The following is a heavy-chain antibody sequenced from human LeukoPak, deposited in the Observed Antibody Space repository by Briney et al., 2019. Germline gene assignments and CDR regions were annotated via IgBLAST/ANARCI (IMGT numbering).Heavy chain of an antibody. Sequence: PSETLSLTCTVSGGSISSSSYYWGWIRQPPGKGLEWIGSIYYSGSTYYNPSLKSRVTISVDTSKNQFSLKLSSVTAADTAVYYSARDRLTGELDYWGQGTLVTVSS. J-gene: IGHJ4*02. CDR2: IYYSGST. D-gene: IGHD4-17*01. CDR3: ARDRLTGELDY. V-gene: IGHV4-39*07. CDR1: GGSISSSSYY.